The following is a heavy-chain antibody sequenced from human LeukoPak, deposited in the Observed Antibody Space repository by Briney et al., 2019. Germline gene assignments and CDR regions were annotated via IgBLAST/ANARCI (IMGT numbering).Heavy chain of an antibody. J-gene: IGHJ6*02. CDR3: ASGVATTKYGMDV. CDR1: GFTFSSYW. V-gene: IGHV3-74*01. D-gene: IGHD5-12*01. Sequence: GGSLRLSCAASGFTFSSYWMHWVRQAPGKGLVWVSRINSDGSSTSYADSVKGRFTISRDNAKNTPYLQMNSLRAEDTAVYYCASGVATTKYGMDVWGQGTTVTVSS. CDR2: INSDGSST.